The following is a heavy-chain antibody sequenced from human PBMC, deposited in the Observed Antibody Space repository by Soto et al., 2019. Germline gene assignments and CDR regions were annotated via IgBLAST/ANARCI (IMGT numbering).Heavy chain of an antibody. CDR3: TRRYSYMNFDY. J-gene: IGHJ4*02. V-gene: IGHV3-49*03. D-gene: IGHD5-18*01. CDR1: GFTFGDYA. Sequence: PVGSLRLSCTASGFTFGDYAMSWFRQAPGKGLEWVGFIRSKAYGGTTEYAASVKGRFTISRDDSKSIAYLQMNSLKTEDTAVYYCTRRYSYMNFDYWGQGTLVTVSS. CDR2: IRSKAYGGTT.